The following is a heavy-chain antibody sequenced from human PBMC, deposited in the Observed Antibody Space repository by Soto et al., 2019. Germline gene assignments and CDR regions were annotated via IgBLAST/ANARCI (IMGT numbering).Heavy chain of an antibody. D-gene: IGHD3-22*01. J-gene: IGHJ4*02. V-gene: IGHV1-69*13. CDR3: ARVPRRYDSSGYYFPAFEY. Sequence: SVKVSCKASGYTFTSYGISWVRQAPGQGLEWMGGIIPIFGTANYAQKFQGRVTITADESTSTAYMELSSLRSEDTAVYYCARVPRRYDSSGYYFPAFEYWGQGTLGTVSS. CDR1: GYTFTSYG. CDR2: IIPIFGTA.